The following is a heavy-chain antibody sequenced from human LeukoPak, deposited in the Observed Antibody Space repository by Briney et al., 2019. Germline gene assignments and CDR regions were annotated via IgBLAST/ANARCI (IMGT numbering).Heavy chain of an antibody. CDR3: AREQQYYDFWSGRGGYYYYYMDV. J-gene: IGHJ6*03. CDR1: GGSISSGSYY. D-gene: IGHD3-3*01. CDR2: IYTSGST. V-gene: IGHV4-61*02. Sequence: PSETLSLTCTVSGGSISSGSYYWSWIRQPAGKGLEWIGRIYTSGSTNYNPSLKSRVTISVDTSKNQFSLKLSSVTAADTAVYYCAREQQYYDFWSGRGGYYYYYMDVWGKGTTVTVSS.